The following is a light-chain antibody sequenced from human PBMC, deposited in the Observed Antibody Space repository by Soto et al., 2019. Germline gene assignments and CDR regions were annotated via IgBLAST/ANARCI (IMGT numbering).Light chain of an antibody. CDR2: EVT. CDR3: FSYAGDSTWV. V-gene: IGLV2-23*02. CDR1: RSDIGSYNS. J-gene: IGLJ3*02. Sequence: QSALTQPASVSGSPGQSITISCTGTRSDIGSYNSIAWYQQHPGKAPRVMIFEVTKRPSGISNRFSGSKSGSTASLTISGLQAEVEADYFCFSYAGDSTWVFGGGTKVTVL.